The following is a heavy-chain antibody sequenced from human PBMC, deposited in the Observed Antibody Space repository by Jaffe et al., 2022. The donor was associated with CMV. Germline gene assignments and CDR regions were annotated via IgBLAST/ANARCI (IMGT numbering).Heavy chain of an antibody. D-gene: IGHD3-16*02. CDR1: GGSISSYY. CDR3: ARGDVWGSYRYLDY. V-gene: IGHV4-59*01. CDR2: IYYSGST. Sequence: QVQLQESGPGLVKPSETLSLTCTVSGGSISSYYWSWIRQPPGKGLEWIGYIYYSGSTNYNPSLKSRVTISVDTSKNQFSLKLSSVTAADTAVYYCARGDVWGSYRYLDYWGQGTLVTVSS. J-gene: IGHJ4*02.